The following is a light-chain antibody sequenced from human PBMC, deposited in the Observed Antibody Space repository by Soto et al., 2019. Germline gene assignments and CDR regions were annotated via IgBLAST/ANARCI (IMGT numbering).Light chain of an antibody. CDR2: GAS. CDR3: QKYGSSPQT. CDR1: QSVSSSY. J-gene: IGKJ1*01. Sequence: EIVLTQSPGTLSLSPGERATLSCRASQSVSSSYLAWYQQKPGQAPRLLIYGASSRATGIPDRFSGSGSGTDFTLTISRLEPEDVAGYYCQKYGSSPQTFGQGTKVEIK. V-gene: IGKV3-20*01.